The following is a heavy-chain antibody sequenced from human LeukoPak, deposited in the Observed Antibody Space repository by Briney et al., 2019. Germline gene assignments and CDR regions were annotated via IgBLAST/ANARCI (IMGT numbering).Heavy chain of an antibody. Sequence: SETLSLTCTVSGGSLSSYYWSWIRQPAGKGLEWIGRIYTSGSTNYNPSLKSRVTMSVDTSKNQFSLKLSSVTAADTAVYYCARSGVRGVITREGYYYMDVWGKGTTVTISS. CDR2: IYTSGST. V-gene: IGHV4-4*07. CDR3: ARSGVRGVITREGYYYMDV. J-gene: IGHJ6*03. D-gene: IGHD3-10*01. CDR1: GGSLSSYY.